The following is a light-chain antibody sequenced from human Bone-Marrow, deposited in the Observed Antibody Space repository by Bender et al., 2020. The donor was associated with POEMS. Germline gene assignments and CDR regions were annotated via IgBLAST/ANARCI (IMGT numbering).Light chain of an antibody. CDR3: CSYVGTSTFDV. V-gene: IGLV2-23*02. J-gene: IGLJ1*01. CDR1: SSDIGNYDF. Sequence: QSALTQPASVSGSLGQSITISCTGSSSDIGNYDFVSWYQHHPGKAPKLIIYDVSNRPSGVSDRFSGSKSVNTASLTISGLQAEDEADYYCCSYVGTSTFDVFGTGTKVTVL. CDR2: DVS.